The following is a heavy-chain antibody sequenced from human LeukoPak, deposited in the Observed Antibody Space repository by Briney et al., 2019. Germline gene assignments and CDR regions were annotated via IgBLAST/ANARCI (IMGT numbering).Heavy chain of an antibody. Sequence: SETLSLTCTVSGGSVSSDSYYWHWIRKSPGKGLECVGFVYYSGRTKYNPSLKSRVTISIDTSKNQVSLNLRSVTAADTAIYFCVREASTSYYDSSGYYRQTETFDVWGQGTMVTVSS. CDR1: GGSVSSDSYY. CDR3: VREASTSYYDSSGYYRQTETFDV. CDR2: VYYSGRT. J-gene: IGHJ3*01. V-gene: IGHV4-61*01. D-gene: IGHD3-22*01.